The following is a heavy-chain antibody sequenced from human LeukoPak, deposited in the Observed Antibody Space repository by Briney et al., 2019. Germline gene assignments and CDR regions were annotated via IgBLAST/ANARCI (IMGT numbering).Heavy chain of an antibody. CDR2: INPKSGST. CDR3: ASGSSFDSSGRGFDY. Sequence: GASVKVSCKASGYTFSSCYMNWVRQAPGQGLEGMGWINPKSGSTNYAQKFQGRVTMTRDTSISTAYMELSRLRFEDTAGYYCASGSSFDSSGRGFDYCGEGTLVTVSS. V-gene: IGHV1-2*02. D-gene: IGHD3-22*01. J-gene: IGHJ4*02. CDR1: GYTFSSCY.